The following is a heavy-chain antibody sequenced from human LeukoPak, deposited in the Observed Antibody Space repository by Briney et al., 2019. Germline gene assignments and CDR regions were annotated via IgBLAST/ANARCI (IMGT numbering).Heavy chain of an antibody. CDR2: IYSSGST. CDR1: GGSISSYY. V-gene: IGHV4-59*01. CDR3: ARGSFIYYYYYGMDV. Sequence: PSETLSLTCTVSGGSISSYYWSWIRQPPGKGLEWIGYIYSSGSTNYNPSLKSRVTISVDTSKNQFSLKLSSVTAADTAVYYCARGSFIYYYYYGMDVWGQGTTVTVSS. J-gene: IGHJ6*02. D-gene: IGHD2-15*01.